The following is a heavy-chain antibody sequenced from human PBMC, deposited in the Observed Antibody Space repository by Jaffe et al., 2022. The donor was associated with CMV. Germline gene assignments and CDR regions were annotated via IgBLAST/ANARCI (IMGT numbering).Heavy chain of an antibody. D-gene: IGHD5-12*01. CDR2: ITDSTTYT. CDR3: ARRDGYNDYFDY. V-gene: IGHV3-11*06. CDR1: GFIFSDYY. J-gene: IGHJ4*02. Sequence: QVQLVESGGGLVKPGGSLRLSCAASGFIFSDYYMSWIRQAPGKGLEWVSYITDSTTYTNYADSVKGRFTISRDNAKNSLYLQMNSLRAEDTAVYYCARRDGYNDYFDYWGQGTLVTVSS.